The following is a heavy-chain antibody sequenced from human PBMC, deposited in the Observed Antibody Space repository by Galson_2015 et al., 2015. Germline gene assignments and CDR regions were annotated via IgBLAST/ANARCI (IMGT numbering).Heavy chain of an antibody. CDR3: ARVGGYCSSTSCYGWFDP. CDR1: GGSFSGYY. Sequence: ETLSLTCAVYGGSFSGYYWSWIRQPPGKGLEWIGEINHSGSTNYNPSLKSRVTISVDTSKNQFSLKLSSVTAADTAVYYCARVGGYCSSTSCYGWFDPWGQGTLVTVSS. CDR2: INHSGST. V-gene: IGHV4-34*01. J-gene: IGHJ5*02. D-gene: IGHD2-2*01.